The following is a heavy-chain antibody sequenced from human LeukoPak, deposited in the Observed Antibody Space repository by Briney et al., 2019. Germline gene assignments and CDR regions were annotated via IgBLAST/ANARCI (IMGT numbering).Heavy chain of an antibody. CDR3: AKSFRSTSLDY. V-gene: IGHV3-23*01. Sequence: HPGGSLRHSCAASGVTFRSYGKTWVRQAPGKGLEWVSAISGSGDSTYYADSVKGRFTISRDNSRNTLYLQMNSLRAGDTAVYYCAKSFRSTSLDYWGQGTLVTVSS. D-gene: IGHD2-2*01. CDR1: GVTFRSYG. CDR2: ISGSGDST. J-gene: IGHJ4*02.